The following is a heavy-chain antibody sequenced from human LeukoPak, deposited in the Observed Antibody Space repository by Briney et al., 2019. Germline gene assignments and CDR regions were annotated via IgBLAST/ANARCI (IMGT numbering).Heavy chain of an antibody. D-gene: IGHD3-10*01. CDR3: AKGENENGLLWFGEILRGLDV. V-gene: IGHV3-30*18. CDR1: GFTFSSYG. J-gene: IGHJ6*02. Sequence: PGRSLRLSCAASGFTFSSYGMHWVRQAPGKGLEWVAVISYDGSNKYYADSVKGRFTISRDNSKNTLYLQMNSLRAEDTAVYYCAKGENENGLLWFGEILRGLDVWGQGTTVTVSS. CDR2: ISYDGSNK.